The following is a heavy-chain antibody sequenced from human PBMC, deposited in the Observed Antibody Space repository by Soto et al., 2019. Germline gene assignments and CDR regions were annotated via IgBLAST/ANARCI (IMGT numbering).Heavy chain of an antibody. D-gene: IGHD3-3*02. CDR1: GDSVSSNTAS. CDR2: TYFRSKWYN. J-gene: IGHJ5*02. CDR3: AKGDNIGHKTGYAFDP. V-gene: IGHV6-1*01. Sequence: PSQTLSPTCAISGDSVSSNTASWNWIRQSPSRGLEWLGRTYFRSKWYNDYAVSVKSRIIINPDTSNNQFSLQLNSVTPEDTAVYFCAKGDNIGHKTGYAFDPWGQGIMVTVSS.